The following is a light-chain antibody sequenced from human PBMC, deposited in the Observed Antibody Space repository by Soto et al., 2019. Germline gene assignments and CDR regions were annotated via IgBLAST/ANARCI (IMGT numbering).Light chain of an antibody. CDR3: QQSYNAGGPIT. CDR1: QSISSY. J-gene: IGKJ5*01. Sequence: DIQMTQSPSSLSASVGDRVTITCRASQSISSYLNWYQQKPGKAPKLLIYAASSLQSGVPSRFSGSGSGTDFTLTISSLQPEDFATYYCQQSYNAGGPITFGQGTRLEIK. V-gene: IGKV1-39*01. CDR2: AAS.